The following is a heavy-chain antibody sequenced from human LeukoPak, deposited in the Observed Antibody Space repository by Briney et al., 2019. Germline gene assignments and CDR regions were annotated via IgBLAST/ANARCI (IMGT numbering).Heavy chain of an antibody. D-gene: IGHD3-10*01. CDR3: ARVDWDYYGSGSFPSYFDY. CDR1: GYRFISYW. J-gene: IGHJ4*02. CDR2: IYPGDSDT. Sequence: GESLKISCEGSGYRFISYWIVWVRQMPGKGLEWMGIIYPGDSDTRYSPSFQGQVTISADKSISTAYLQWSSLKASDTAMYYCARVDWDYYGSGSFPSYFDYWGQGTLVTVSS. V-gene: IGHV5-51*01.